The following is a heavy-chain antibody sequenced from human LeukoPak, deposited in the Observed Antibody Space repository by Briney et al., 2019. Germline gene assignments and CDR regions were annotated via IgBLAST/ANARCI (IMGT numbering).Heavy chain of an antibody. CDR3: ASISSGWYRY. V-gene: IGHV4-59*01. Sequence: PSETLSLTCTVSGGSISRYYWSWIRQPPGKGLEWIGYIYYSGSTNYNPSLKSRVTISVDTSKNQFSLKLSSVTAADTAVYYCASISSGWYRYWGQGTLVTVSS. CDR1: GGSISRYY. CDR2: IYYSGST. J-gene: IGHJ4*02. D-gene: IGHD6-19*01.